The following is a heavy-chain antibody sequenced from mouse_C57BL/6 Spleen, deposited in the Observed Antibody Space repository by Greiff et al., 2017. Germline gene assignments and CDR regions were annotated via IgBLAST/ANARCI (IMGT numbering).Heavy chain of an antibody. D-gene: IGHD1-1*01. CDR1: GYAFSSSW. J-gene: IGHJ4*01. CDR2: IYPGDGDT. CDR3: ARAITAVVATGAMDY. Sequence: VQVVESGPELVKPGASVKISCKASGYAFSSSWMNWVKQRPGKGLEWIGRIYPGDGDTNYNGKFKGKATLTADKSSSTAYMQLSSLTSEDTAVYFCARAITAVVATGAMDYWGQGTSVTVSS. V-gene: IGHV1-82*01.